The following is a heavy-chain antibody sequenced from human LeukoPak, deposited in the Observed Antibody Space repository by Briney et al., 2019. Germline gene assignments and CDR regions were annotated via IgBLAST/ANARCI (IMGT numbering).Heavy chain of an antibody. CDR1: GGSISSYY. V-gene: IGHV4-59*05. Sequence: SETLSLTCTVSGGSISSYYWSWIRQPPGKGLEWIGSVYYTGNTYYNPSLKSRVTISLDTSKNHFSLNLSSVTAAGTAVYFCASSTSGWYNGNDYWGQGTLVTVSS. CDR2: VYYTGNT. J-gene: IGHJ4*02. CDR3: ASSTSGWYNGNDY. D-gene: IGHD6-19*01.